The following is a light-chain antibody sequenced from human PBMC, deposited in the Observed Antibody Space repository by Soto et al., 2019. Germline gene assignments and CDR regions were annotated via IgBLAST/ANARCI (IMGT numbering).Light chain of an antibody. Sequence: QSVLTQPPSVSGAPGQRVTISCTGSSSNIGAGYDVHWYQQLPGTAPKLLIDGHSNRPSGVPDRFSGSKSGTSASLAITGLQAEDEADYYCQSYDSSLSGYVFGTGTKLTVL. CDR2: GHS. J-gene: IGLJ1*01. V-gene: IGLV1-40*01. CDR1: SSNIGAGYD. CDR3: QSYDSSLSGYV.